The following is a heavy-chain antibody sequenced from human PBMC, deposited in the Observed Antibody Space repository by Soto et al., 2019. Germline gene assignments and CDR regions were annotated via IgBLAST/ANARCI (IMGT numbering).Heavy chain of an antibody. D-gene: IGHD3-16*01. CDR1: GFTFTNAW. J-gene: IGHJ3*02. Sequence: GGSLRLSCAGSGFTFTNAWMSWVRQVPGKGLEWVGRIKNRDSGEATDYAAPVEGRFTIARDDSKNMLYLQMNSLRTEDTALYYCATDDSRATIGAHDAFDIWGQGIMVTVSS. CDR2: IKNRDSGEAT. CDR3: ATDDSRATIGAHDAFDI. V-gene: IGHV3-15*01.